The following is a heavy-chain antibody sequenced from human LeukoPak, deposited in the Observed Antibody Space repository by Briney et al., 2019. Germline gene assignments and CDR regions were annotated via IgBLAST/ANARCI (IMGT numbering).Heavy chain of an antibody. Sequence: GGSLRLSCVASGFTFSNNAMGWVRQTPGKGLEWVANIKQDGSEKYYVDSVKGRFTISRDNAKNSLYLQMNSLRAEDTAVYYCAKQMAVDYFDYWGQGTLVTVSS. CDR3: AKQMAVDYFDY. D-gene: IGHD5-24*01. CDR2: IKQDGSEK. J-gene: IGHJ4*02. CDR1: GFTFSNNA. V-gene: IGHV3-7*01.